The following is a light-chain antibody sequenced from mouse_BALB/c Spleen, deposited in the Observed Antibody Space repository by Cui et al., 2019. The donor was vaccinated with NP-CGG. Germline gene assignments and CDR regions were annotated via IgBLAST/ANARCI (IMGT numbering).Light chain of an antibody. CDR3: HQYYTYPLT. CDR1: QSLLYSSNQKNH. Sequence: DIVMSQSPSSLTVSVGEKVTMSCQSSQSLLYSSNQKNHLAWYQQKPGQSPKLLIYWATTRESGVPDRFTGNGSGTDFTLTIGSVKAEDLAGYYCHQYYTYPLTFGAGTKLELK. J-gene: IGKJ5*01. V-gene: IGKV8-30*01. CDR2: WAT.